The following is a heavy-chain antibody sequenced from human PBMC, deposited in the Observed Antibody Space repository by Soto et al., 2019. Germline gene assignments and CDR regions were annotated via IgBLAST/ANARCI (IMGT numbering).Heavy chain of an antibody. Sequence: SVKVSCKASGGTFSSYSISWVRQAPGQGLECMGGIIPIFGTANYAQKFQGRVTITADESTSTAYMELSSLRSEDTAVYYCARSLYSSSWYFSGYYFDYWGQGTLVTVSS. D-gene: IGHD6-13*01. V-gene: IGHV1-69*13. CDR2: IIPIFGTA. CDR1: GGTFSSYS. J-gene: IGHJ4*02. CDR3: ARSLYSSSWYFSGYYFDY.